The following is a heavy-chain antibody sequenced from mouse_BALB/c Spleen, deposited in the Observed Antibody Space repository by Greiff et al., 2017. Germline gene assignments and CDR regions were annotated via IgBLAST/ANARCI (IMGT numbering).Heavy chain of an antibody. CDR1: GFNIKDTY. CDR3: AREDGYDDYAMDD. CDR2: IDPANGNT. Sequence: VQLQQSGAELVKPGASVKLSCTASGFNIKDTYMHWVKQRPEQGLEWIGRIDPANGNTKYDPKFQGKATITAYTSSTTAYLQLSSLTSEDTAVYYCAREDGYDDYAMDDWGQGTSVTVSS. V-gene: IGHV14-3*02. J-gene: IGHJ4*01. D-gene: IGHD2-2*01.